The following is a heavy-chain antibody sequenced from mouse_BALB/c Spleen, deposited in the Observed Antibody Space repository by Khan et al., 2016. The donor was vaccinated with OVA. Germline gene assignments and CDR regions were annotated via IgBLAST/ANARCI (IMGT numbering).Heavy chain of an antibody. CDR2: ISYSGRT. CDR3: ARSVTITTVIATDFDY. Sequence: EVQLQESGPGLVKPSQSLSLTCTVTGYSITSDYAWNWIRQFPGNKLEWMGYISYSGRTSYNPYLKRRTSITRATSTTQFFLQLNSVSTEDTAANYCARSVTITTVIATDFDYWGQGTSLTVSS. D-gene: IGHD1-1*01. CDR1: GYSITSDYA. J-gene: IGHJ2*02. V-gene: IGHV3-2*02.